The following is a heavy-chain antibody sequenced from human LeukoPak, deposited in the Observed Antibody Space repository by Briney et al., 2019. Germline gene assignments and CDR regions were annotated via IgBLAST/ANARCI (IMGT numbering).Heavy chain of an antibody. CDR2: INHNGNVN. Sequence: GGSLRLSCTASGLSFTNAWMHWVRQAPGKGLEWVASINHNGNVNYYVDSVKGRFTISRDNAKNSLYLQMSNLRAEDTAVYFCARGGGLDVWGQGATVTVSS. CDR1: GLSFTNAW. CDR3: ARGGGLDV. D-gene: IGHD3-16*01. J-gene: IGHJ6*02. V-gene: IGHV3-7*03.